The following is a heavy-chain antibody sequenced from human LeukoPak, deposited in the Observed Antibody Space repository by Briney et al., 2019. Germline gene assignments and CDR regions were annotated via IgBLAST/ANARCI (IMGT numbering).Heavy chain of an antibody. Sequence: ASVKVSCKASGYTFTGYYMHWVRQAPGQGLEWMGWINPNSGGTNYAQKFQGRVTMTRDTSISTAYMELSRLRSEDTAVYYCASPRALYCSSTSCQTANGAFDIWGQGTMVTVSS. CDR2: INPNSGGT. V-gene: IGHV1-2*02. J-gene: IGHJ3*02. CDR1: GYTFTGYY. CDR3: ASPRALYCSSTSCQTANGAFDI. D-gene: IGHD2-2*01.